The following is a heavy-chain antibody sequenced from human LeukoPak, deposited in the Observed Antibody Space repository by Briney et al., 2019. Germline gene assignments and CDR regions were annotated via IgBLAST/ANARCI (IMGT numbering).Heavy chain of an antibody. CDR2: TYSGGST. CDR3: AGGPGYARTY. J-gene: IGHJ4*02. CDR1: GLSVSSNY. D-gene: IGHD2-2*01. V-gene: IGHV3-66*01. Sequence: PGGSLRLSCVPSGLSVSSNYMSWVRQAPGKGLEWVSVTYSGGSTDYADSVKGRFTISRDNSKNTLYLQMNTLRVEDTAVYYCAGGPGYARTYWGQGTLVTVSS.